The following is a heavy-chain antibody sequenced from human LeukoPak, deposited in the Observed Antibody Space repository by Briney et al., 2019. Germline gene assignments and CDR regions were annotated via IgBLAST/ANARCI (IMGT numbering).Heavy chain of an antibody. CDR3: ARAPSDYDFWSGQRPYYMDV. J-gene: IGHJ6*03. Sequence: ASVKVFCKASGYTFTGYYMHWVRHAPEQGREWMGWINPNSGGMNYAHRFQGRVTMTRDTSISTAYMERSRLRSEDSAVYYCARAPSDYDFWSGQRPYYMDVWGKGTTVTVSS. CDR1: GYTFTGYY. CDR2: INPNSGGM. D-gene: IGHD3-3*01. V-gene: IGHV1-2*02.